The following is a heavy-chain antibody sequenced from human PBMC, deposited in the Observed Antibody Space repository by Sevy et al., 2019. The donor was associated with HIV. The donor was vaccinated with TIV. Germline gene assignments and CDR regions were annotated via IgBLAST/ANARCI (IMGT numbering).Heavy chain of an antibody. CDR2: IWNDQINK. Sequence: GGSLRLSCAASGFTFNNYGMHWVRQAPGKGLEWVAVIWNDQINKHYADSVKGRFTISRDNSKNTLYLQINSLRAEDTAVYYCASLPNNYYDTSGSSGDDAFDLWGRGTMVTVSS. CDR3: ASLPNNYYDTSGSSGDDAFDL. J-gene: IGHJ3*01. CDR1: GFTFNNYG. D-gene: IGHD3-22*01. V-gene: IGHV3-33*03.